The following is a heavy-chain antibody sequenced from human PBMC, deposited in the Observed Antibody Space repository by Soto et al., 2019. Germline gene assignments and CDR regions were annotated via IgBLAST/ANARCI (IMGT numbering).Heavy chain of an antibody. CDR1: GYSFTSYW. V-gene: IGHV5-51*01. Sequence: GESLKISCKGSGYSFTSYWIGWVRQMPGKGLEWMGIIYPGDSDTRYSPTFQGQVTISADKSISTAYLQWSSLKASYTSMYYCARHLKVLVSYGDYDYYWYFDLWGRGTLVTVSS. CDR3: ARHLKVLVSYGDYDYYWYFDL. J-gene: IGHJ2*01. CDR2: IYPGDSDT. D-gene: IGHD4-17*01.